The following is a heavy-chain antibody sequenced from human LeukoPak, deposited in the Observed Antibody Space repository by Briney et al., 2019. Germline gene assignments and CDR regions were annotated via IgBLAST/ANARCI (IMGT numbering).Heavy chain of an antibody. Sequence: SQTLSLTCTVSGGSISSGGYYWSWIRQHPGKGLEWIGYIYYSGSTYYNPSLKSRVTISVDTSKNQFSLKLSSVTAADTAVYYCAGGGIVVVPAAINWFDPWGQGTLVTVSS. CDR2: IYYSGST. J-gene: IGHJ5*02. V-gene: IGHV4-31*03. CDR1: GGSISSGGYY. D-gene: IGHD2-2*02. CDR3: AGGGIVVVPAAINWFDP.